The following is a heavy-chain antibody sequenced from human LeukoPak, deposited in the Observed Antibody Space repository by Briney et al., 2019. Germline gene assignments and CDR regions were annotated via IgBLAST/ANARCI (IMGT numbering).Heavy chain of an antibody. CDR2: ISYDGSNK. D-gene: IGHD6-13*01. J-gene: IGHJ4*02. CDR1: GFTFSSYA. Sequence: PVRSLRLSCAASGFTFSSYAMHWVRQAPGKGLEWVAVISYDGSNKYYADSVKGRFTISRDNSKNTLYLQMNSLRAEDTAVYYCAREGIAAAGLNDYWGQGTLVTVSS. CDR3: AREGIAAAGLNDY. V-gene: IGHV3-30*04.